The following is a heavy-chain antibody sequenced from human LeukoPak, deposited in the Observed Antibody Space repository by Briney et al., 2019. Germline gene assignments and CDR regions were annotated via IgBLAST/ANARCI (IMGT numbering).Heavy chain of an antibody. D-gene: IGHD2-2*02. Sequence: GGSLRLSCAASGFTFSKAWMSWVRQVPGKGLEWVGRIKSKSDGGTTDYAAPVKGRFTISRDDSKNTLYLHMGSLKTEDTAVYYCTSGGDCRTTSCYTDWGQGTLVTVSS. CDR3: TSGGDCRTTSCYTD. J-gene: IGHJ4*02. CDR2: IKSKSDGGTT. CDR1: GFTFSKAW. V-gene: IGHV3-15*01.